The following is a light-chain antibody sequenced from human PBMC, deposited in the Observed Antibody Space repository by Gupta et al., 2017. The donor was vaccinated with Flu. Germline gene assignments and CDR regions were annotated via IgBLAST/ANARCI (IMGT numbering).Light chain of an antibody. CDR1: QGISSD. V-gene: IGKV1-39*01. CDR2: AAS. Sequence: GDRVTITCRASQGISSDLGWYQQKPGKAPKRLIYAASSLQSGVPSRFSGSGSGTEFTLTISSVQPEDFATYYCQQSNSTPWTFGQGTKVEIK. J-gene: IGKJ1*01. CDR3: QQSNSTPWT.